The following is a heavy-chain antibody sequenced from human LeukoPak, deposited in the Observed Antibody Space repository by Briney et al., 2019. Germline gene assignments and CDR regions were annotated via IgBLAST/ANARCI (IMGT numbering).Heavy chain of an antibody. Sequence: GASVKVSCKSSGYTFTSYGISGVRQAPGQGLEWMGWISAYNGNTNYAQKLQDRVTMTTDTSTSTAYMELRSLRSDDTAVYYCARVGPLAPRDMDVWGKGTTVTVSS. J-gene: IGHJ6*03. D-gene: IGHD3/OR15-3a*01. CDR1: GYTFTSYG. CDR2: ISAYNGNT. CDR3: ARVGPLAPRDMDV. V-gene: IGHV1-18*01.